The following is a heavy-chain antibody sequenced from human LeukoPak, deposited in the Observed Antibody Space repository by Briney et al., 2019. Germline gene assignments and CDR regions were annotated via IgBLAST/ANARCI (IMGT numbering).Heavy chain of an antibody. CDR2: ISYDGSNK. Sequence: GGSLRLSCAASGFTFSSYAMSWVRQAPGKGLEWVAVISYDGSNKYYADSVKGRFTISRDNSKNTLYLQMNSLRAEDTAMYFCARNQGYSYPDYWGQGTLVTVSS. CDR3: ARNQGYSYPDY. J-gene: IGHJ4*02. D-gene: IGHD5-18*01. CDR1: GFTFSSYA. V-gene: IGHV3-30-3*01.